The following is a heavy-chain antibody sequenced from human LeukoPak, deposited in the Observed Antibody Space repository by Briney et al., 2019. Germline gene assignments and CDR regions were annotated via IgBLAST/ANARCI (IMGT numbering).Heavy chain of an antibody. V-gene: IGHV3-21*01. CDR1: GFAFSSYI. Sequence: GGSLRLSCAGSGFAFSSYIMNWVRHAPGKGLEWVSSISESSVYINYADSVKGRFTISRDNAKYSLYLQMTSLRAEDTAVYYCARSYYDSSGYPHSDLDYWGQGTLVTVSS. J-gene: IGHJ4*02. CDR2: ISESSVYI. CDR3: ARSYYDSSGYPHSDLDY. D-gene: IGHD3-22*01.